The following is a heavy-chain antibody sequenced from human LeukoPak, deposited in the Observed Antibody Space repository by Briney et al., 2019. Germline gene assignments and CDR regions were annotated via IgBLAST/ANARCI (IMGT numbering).Heavy chain of an antibody. J-gene: IGHJ3*02. Sequence: PGGSLRLSCAASGFTFSSYSMNWVRQAPGKGLEWVSSISSSSSYIYYAGSVKGRFTISRDNAKNSLYLQMNGLRAEDTAVYYCARGRLWPDAFDIWGQGTMVTVSS. CDR1: GFTFSSYS. D-gene: IGHD5-18*01. CDR3: ARGRLWPDAFDI. CDR2: ISSSSSYI. V-gene: IGHV3-21*01.